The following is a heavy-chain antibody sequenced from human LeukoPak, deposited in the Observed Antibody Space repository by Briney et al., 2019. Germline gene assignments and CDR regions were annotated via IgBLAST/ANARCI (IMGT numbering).Heavy chain of an antibody. CDR2: ISAYNGNT. CDR3: ARMEMATAIFDY. J-gene: IGHJ4*02. D-gene: IGHD5-24*01. CDR1: GGTFSSYA. V-gene: IGHV1-18*01. Sequence: ASVKVSCKASGGTFSSYAISWVRQAPGQGLEWMGWISAYNGNTNYAQNLQGRVTMTTDTSTSTAYMELRSLRSDDTAMYYCARMEMATAIFDYWGQGTLVTVSS.